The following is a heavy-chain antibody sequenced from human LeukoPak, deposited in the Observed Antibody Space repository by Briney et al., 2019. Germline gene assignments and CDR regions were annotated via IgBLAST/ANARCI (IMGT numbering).Heavy chain of an antibody. CDR1: GGSISSYY. J-gene: IGHJ4*02. V-gene: IGHV4-59*01. CDR3: ARVRVIDWGSSYFDY. D-gene: IGHD3-9*01. Sequence: SETLSLTCTVSGGSISSYYWSWLRQPPGKGLEWIGYIYYSGTTNYNPSLKSRVTISVDTSKNQFSLRLSSVTAADTAVYFCARVRVIDWGSSYFDYWGQGNLVTVSS. CDR2: IYYSGTT.